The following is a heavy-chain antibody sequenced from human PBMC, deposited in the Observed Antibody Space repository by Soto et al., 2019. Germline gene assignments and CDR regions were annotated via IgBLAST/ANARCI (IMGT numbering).Heavy chain of an antibody. V-gene: IGHV3-23*01. CDR3: ARRGSSSYFDY. J-gene: IGHJ4*02. Sequence: PGGSLRLSCAASGFTFSSYAMRWVRQAPGKGLEWVSAISGSGGSTYYADSVKGRFTISRDNSKNTLFLQMNSLRAEDTAVYYCARRGSSSYFDYWGQETLVTVSS. D-gene: IGHD6-13*01. CDR2: ISGSGGST. CDR1: GFTFSSYA.